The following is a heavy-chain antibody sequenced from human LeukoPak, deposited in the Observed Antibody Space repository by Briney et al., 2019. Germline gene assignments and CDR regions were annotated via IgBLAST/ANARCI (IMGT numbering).Heavy chain of an antibody. D-gene: IGHD2-21*02. J-gene: IGHJ4*02. CDR3: ARDTAGLAY. Sequence: GGSLRLSCAASGFTFSSHWVHWIRQAPGKGLVWVSRISTDGSSTSYADSVKGRFTISRDNAKNTLYLQMNSLRGDDTAVYYCARDTAGLAYWGQGTLVTVSS. CDR2: ISTDGSST. V-gene: IGHV3-74*01. CDR1: GFTFSSHW.